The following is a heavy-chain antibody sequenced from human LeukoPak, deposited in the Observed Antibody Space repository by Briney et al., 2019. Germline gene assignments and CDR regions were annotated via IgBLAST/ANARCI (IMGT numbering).Heavy chain of an antibody. Sequence: SETLSLTCIVSVGSISSYYGSWIRQPAGEGLGWVGRIYTRGSTTYNTSPKSRVTMSVATSKNQFSLKLSSVTAEDTAGYYCARVFPVAYGSGSYYDYWGEGTLVTVSS. CDR1: VGSISSYY. CDR2: IYTRGST. V-gene: IGHV4-4*07. J-gene: IGHJ4*02. D-gene: IGHD3-10*01. CDR3: ARVFPVAYGSGSYYDY.